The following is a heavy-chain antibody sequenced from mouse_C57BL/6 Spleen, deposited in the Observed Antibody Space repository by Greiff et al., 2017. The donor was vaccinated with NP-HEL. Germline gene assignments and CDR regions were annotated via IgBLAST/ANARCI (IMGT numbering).Heavy chain of an antibody. D-gene: IGHD2-4*01. CDR2: IAPNSGGT. CDR3: ALGYYDYEAWFAY. J-gene: IGHJ3*01. CDR1: GYTFTSYW. Sequence: QVQLQQPGAELVKPGASVKLSCKASGYTFTSYWMHWVKQRPGRGLEWIGRIAPNSGGTKYNEKFKSKATLTVDKPSSTAYMQLSSLTSEDSAVYYCALGYYDYEAWFAYWGQGTLVTVSA. V-gene: IGHV1-72*01.